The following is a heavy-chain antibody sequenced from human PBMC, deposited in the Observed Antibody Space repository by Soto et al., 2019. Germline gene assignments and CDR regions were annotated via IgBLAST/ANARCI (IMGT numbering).Heavy chain of an antibody. CDR3: VKDVSYGSSSGFDY. CDR2: ISWNSGFI. V-gene: IGHV3-9*01. J-gene: IGHJ4*02. CDR1: GFTFEDYA. D-gene: IGHD6-6*01. Sequence: EVQLVESGGGLIQPGRSLRLSCAASGFTFEDYAMHWVRQVPGKGLEWVAGISWNSGFIGYADSVKGRFTISRDNAKNSLFLQMNSLGPEDTALYFCVKDVSYGSSSGFDYWGQGTRVTISS.